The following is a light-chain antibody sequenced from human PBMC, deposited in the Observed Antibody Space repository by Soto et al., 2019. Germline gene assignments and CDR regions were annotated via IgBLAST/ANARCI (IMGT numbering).Light chain of an antibody. V-gene: IGLV2-14*01. J-gene: IGLJ2*01. CDR2: GVT. CDR1: SSDVGGYNF. CDR3: TSYTSSGALV. Sequence: QSALTQPASVSGSPGQSITISCTGTSSDVGGYNFVSWYQHHPGKAPKLMISGVTNRPSGISDRFSGSKSGNTASLTISGLQADDEADYYCTSYTSSGALVFGGGTKLTVL.